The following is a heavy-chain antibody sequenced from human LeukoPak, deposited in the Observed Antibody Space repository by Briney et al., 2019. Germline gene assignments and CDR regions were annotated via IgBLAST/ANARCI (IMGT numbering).Heavy chain of an antibody. CDR3: VAMLRGVGY. CDR1: GFTFSDHC. CDR2: IRNKVNSHTT. Sequence: PGGSLRLSCAASGFTFSDHCMDWVRQAPGKGLEWVGRIRNKVNSHTTEYSASVKGRFTISRDDSTNSVYLQMNSLKTEDTAVYYCVAMLRGVGYWGQGTLVTVSS. V-gene: IGHV3-72*01. D-gene: IGHD3-10*01. J-gene: IGHJ4*02.